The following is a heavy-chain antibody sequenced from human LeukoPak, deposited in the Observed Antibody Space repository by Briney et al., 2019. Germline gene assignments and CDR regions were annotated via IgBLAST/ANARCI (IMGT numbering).Heavy chain of an antibody. V-gene: IGHV3-15*01. J-gene: IGHJ4*02. CDR1: GFTFNNAW. Sequence: GGSLRLSCAASGFTFNNAWMSWVRQAPGKGLEWVGRIKSKTNDETTDYAEPVKGRFTISRDDSKNTLYLQMNNLKTEDTAVYYCTTAGYCSSSSCYRSVDYWGQGTLVTVS. CDR3: TTAGYCSSSSCYRSVDY. CDR2: IKSKTNDETT. D-gene: IGHD2-2*01.